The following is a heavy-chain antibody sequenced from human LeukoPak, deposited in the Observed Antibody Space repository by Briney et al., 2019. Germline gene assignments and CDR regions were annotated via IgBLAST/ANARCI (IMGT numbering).Heavy chain of an antibody. CDR2: IFYSGST. CDR3: ASGGHLYDYVWGSYRYTYSY. CDR1: SGSISTSNYY. J-gene: IGHJ4*02. V-gene: IGHV4-39*07. D-gene: IGHD3-16*02. Sequence: SETLSLTCTVSSGSISTSNYYWGWVRQPPGKALEWIGNIFYSGSTYYSPSLKSRVTISVDTSKNQFSLKLSSVTAADTAVYYCASGGHLYDYVWGSYRYTYSYWGQGTLVTVSS.